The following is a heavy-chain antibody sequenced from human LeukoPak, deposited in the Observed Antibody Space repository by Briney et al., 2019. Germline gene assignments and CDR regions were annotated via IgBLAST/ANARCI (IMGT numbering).Heavy chain of an antibody. J-gene: IGHJ4*02. Sequence: SVKVSCKASGGTLSSYAISWVRQAPGQGLEWMGGIIPIFGTANYAQKFQGRVTITADESTSTAYMELSSLRSEDTAVYYCARAGGSGSYYRIFFDYWGQGTLVTVSS. CDR1: GGTLSSYA. D-gene: IGHD3-10*01. V-gene: IGHV1-69*13. CDR3: ARAGGSGSYYRIFFDY. CDR2: IIPIFGTA.